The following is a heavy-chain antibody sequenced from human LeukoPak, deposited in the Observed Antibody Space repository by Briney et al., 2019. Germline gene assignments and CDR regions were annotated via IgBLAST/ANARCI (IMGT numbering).Heavy chain of an antibody. V-gene: IGHV1-18*01. CDR3: ATKGSSSDYYGIDV. CDR1: GYTFTSYG. J-gene: IGHJ6*02. Sequence: ASVKVSCKTSGYTFTSYGITWVRQAPGQGLEWMAYISPNNGKANYARNLQGRVTMTTDASTSTAYLELRSLISDDTAVYYCATKGSSSDYYGIDVWGQGTSVTVSS. D-gene: IGHD6-6*01. CDR2: ISPNNGKA.